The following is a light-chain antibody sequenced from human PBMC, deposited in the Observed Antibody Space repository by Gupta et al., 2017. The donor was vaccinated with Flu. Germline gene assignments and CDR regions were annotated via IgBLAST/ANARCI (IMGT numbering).Light chain of an antibody. CDR3: GTWDSSLSAYV. V-gene: IGLV1-51*01. CDR2: DNN. J-gene: IGLJ1*01. CDR1: SSNIGNNY. Sequence: QSVLTQPPSASAAPGPKVTITCSASSSNIGNNYVSWYQQLPGTAPKLLIYDNNKRPSGIPDRFSGSKSGTSATLGITGLQTGDEADYYCGTWDSSLSAYVFGTGTKVTVL.